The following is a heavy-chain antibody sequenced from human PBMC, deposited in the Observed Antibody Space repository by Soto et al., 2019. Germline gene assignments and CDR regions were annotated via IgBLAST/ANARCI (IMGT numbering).Heavy chain of an antibody. V-gene: IGHV3-30-3*01. D-gene: IGHD1-1*01. J-gene: IGHJ6*02. CDR2: ISYDGSNK. CDR1: GFTFSNNA. Sequence: QVQLVESGGGVVQPGRSLRLSCAASGFTFSNNAMDWVRQAPGKGLEWVAVISYDGSNKYIAESVKGRFTISRDNSKNTLFLQMNSLRAEDTAIYYCARGTTTSACSAMDVWGQWTTVTVSS. CDR3: ARGTTTSACSAMDV.